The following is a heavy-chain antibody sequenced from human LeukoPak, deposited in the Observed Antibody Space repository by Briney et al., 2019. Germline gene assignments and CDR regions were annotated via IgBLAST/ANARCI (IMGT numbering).Heavy chain of an antibody. V-gene: IGHV4-38-2*01. CDR3: ARAGSTTYNWFDP. D-gene: IGHD2-2*01. Sequence: SETLSLTCAVSGYSISSGYYWGWIRPPPGKGLEWIGIIYHSGSTYYNPSLKSRVTISVDTSKNQFSLKLSSVTAADTAVYYCARAGSTTYNWFDPWGQGTLVTVSS. CDR2: IYHSGST. J-gene: IGHJ5*02. CDR1: GYSISSGYY.